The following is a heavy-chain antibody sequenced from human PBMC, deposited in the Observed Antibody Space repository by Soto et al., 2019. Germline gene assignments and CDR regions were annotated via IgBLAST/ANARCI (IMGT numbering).Heavy chain of an antibody. CDR2: IYWNDDG. CDR3: AHLSNWNYITPFGY. CDR1: GFSLNTAGMG. Sequence: QITLKESGPTLVKPTQTLTLTCSFSGFSLNTAGMGVGWIRQPPGKALEWLALIYWNDDGRYNPSLKSRLTISHDSSKNQVVLTMTNMDPVDTATYSCAHLSNWNYITPFGYWGRGILVSVSS. J-gene: IGHJ4*02. D-gene: IGHD1-7*01. V-gene: IGHV2-5*01.